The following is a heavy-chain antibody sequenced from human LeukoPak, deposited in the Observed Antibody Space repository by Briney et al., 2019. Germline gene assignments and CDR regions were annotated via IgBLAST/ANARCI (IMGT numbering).Heavy chain of an antibody. CDR1: GFTFSSYA. Sequence: GGSLRLSCAASGFTFSSYAMSWVRQAPGKGLEWVSAISGSGGSTYYADSVKGRFTISRDNSKNTLYLQMNSLRAEDTAVYYCARIVVVPAAIPNDYWGQGTLVTVSS. J-gene: IGHJ4*02. CDR2: ISGSGGST. V-gene: IGHV3-23*01. CDR3: ARIVVVPAAIPNDY. D-gene: IGHD2-2*02.